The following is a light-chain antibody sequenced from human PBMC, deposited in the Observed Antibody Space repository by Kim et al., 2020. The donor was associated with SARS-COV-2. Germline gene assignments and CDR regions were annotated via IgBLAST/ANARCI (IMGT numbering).Light chain of an antibody. CDR3: SSYIRGSTNYV. CDR1: SSGVGGSKY. V-gene: IGLV2-14*01. Sequence: QSIPISCTGTSSGVGGSKYFSWYPHHPGKAPKLVIYEVGNRPSGVSIRFSGSKSGNTASLTISGLQAEDEADYYCSSYIRGSTNYVFGTGTKVTVL. J-gene: IGLJ1*01. CDR2: EVG.